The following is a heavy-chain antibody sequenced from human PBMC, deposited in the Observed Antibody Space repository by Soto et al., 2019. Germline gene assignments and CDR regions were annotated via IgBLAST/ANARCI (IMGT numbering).Heavy chain of an antibody. D-gene: IGHD3-3*01. V-gene: IGHV3-21*01. CDR1: GFTFSSYS. Sequence: GGSLRLSCAASGFTFSSYSMNWVRQAPGKGLEWVSSISSSSSYIYYADSVKGRFTISRDNAKNSLYLQMNSLRAEDTAVYYCARDSGGYYDFWMNWFDPWGQGTLVTVSS. J-gene: IGHJ5*02. CDR3: ARDSGGYYDFWMNWFDP. CDR2: ISSSSSYI.